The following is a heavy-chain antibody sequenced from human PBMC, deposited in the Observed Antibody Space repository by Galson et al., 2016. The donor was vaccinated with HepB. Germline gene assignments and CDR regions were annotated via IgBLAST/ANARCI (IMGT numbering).Heavy chain of an antibody. Sequence: RQAPGKGLEWVAVVWHDGSNINYVDSVKGRFTISRDNFKNTLDLQMNTLRAEDTAVYYCAKDIELSFWGRGTLVTISS. J-gene: IGHJ2*01. V-gene: IGHV3-33*06. D-gene: IGHD2-15*01. CDR3: AKDIELSF. CDR2: VWHDGSNI.